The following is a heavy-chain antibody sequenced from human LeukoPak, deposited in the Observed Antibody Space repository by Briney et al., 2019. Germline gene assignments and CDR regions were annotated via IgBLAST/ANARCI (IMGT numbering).Heavy chain of an antibody. D-gene: IGHD1-26*01. CDR2: VSTYNGNT. CDR3: ARRGGSYSHSDF. CDR1: GYTFTSYG. Sequence: ASVTVSCKASGYTFTSYGIIWVRQAPGQGLEWMGWVSTYNGNTDYAPKLQDRVTMTTDTSTSTAYMELRSLRSDDTAVYYCARRGGSYSHSDFWGQGTLVTVSS. J-gene: IGHJ4*02. V-gene: IGHV1-18*01.